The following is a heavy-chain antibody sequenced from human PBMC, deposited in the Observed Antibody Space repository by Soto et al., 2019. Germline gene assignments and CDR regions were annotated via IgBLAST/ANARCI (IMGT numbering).Heavy chain of an antibody. CDR1: GITFSTYA. Sequence: ASVKVSCKASGITFSTYAIHWVRQAPGQRLEWMGWINAGNGNTKYSQKFQGRVTITRDTSASTAYMELSSLRSEDTAVYYCARGSGYYYWDDYWGQGTLVTVS. J-gene: IGHJ4*02. D-gene: IGHD3-22*01. V-gene: IGHV1-3*01. CDR3: ARGSGYYYWDDY. CDR2: INAGNGNT.